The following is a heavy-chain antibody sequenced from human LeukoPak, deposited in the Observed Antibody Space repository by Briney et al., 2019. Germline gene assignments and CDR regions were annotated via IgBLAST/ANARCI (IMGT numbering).Heavy chain of an antibody. CDR1: GGSISSGGYY. V-gene: IGHV4-30-2*01. J-gene: IGHJ4*02. Sequence: PSQTLSLTCTVSGGSISSGGYYWSWIRQPPGKGLEWIGYIYHSGSTYYNPSLKSRVTISVDRSKNQFSLKLSSVTAADTAVYYCARARSWSIAARHFDYWGQGTLVTVSS. CDR2: IYHSGST. D-gene: IGHD6-6*01. CDR3: ARARSWSIAARHFDY.